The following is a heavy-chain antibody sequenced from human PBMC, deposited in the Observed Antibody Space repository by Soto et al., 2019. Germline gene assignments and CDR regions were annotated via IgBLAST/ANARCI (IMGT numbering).Heavy chain of an antibody. CDR1: GFTLSDYY. D-gene: IGHD4-4*01. Sequence: PGGSPRLSCATSGFTLSDYYMSRVRPAPGKGLEWVSYISSSGSTIYYADSVKGRFTISRDNAKNSLYLQMNSLRAEDTAVHYCARDLSTTVEGFDYWGQGTLVTVSS. CDR2: ISSSGSTI. V-gene: IGHV3-11*01. CDR3: ARDLSTTVEGFDY. J-gene: IGHJ4*02.